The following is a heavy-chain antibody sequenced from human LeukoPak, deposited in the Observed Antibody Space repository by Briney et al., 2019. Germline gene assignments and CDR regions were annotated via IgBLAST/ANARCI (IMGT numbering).Heavy chain of an antibody. V-gene: IGHV1-2*06. CDR3: ARGTVVPAALNWFDP. Sequence: ASVKVSRKASGYTFTGYYLHWVRQAPGQGLEWVGRINPNSGGTNYAQNFQGRVTMTRDTSISTAYMELSRLRSDDTAVYYCARGTVVPAALNWFDPWGQGTLVTVSS. CDR2: INPNSGGT. J-gene: IGHJ5*02. D-gene: IGHD2-2*01. CDR1: GYTFTGYY.